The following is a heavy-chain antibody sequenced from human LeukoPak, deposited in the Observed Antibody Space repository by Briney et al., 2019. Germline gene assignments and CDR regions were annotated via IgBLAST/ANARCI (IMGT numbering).Heavy chain of an antibody. Sequence: PGGSLRLSCAASGFTFSTYAMNWVRQAPGKGLEWVSAISGGGGNTYYADSVEGRFTISRDNSKNTLYLQMNSLRAEDTAIYYCAKDPNYYDSIGPSGPWGQGTLVTVSS. CDR3: AKDPNYYDSIGPSGP. D-gene: IGHD3-22*01. V-gene: IGHV3-23*01. J-gene: IGHJ5*02. CDR1: GFTFSTYA. CDR2: ISGGGGNT.